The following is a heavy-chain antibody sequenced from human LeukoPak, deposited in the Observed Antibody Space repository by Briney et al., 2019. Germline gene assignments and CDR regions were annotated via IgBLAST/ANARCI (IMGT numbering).Heavy chain of an antibody. CDR1: GFTFDDYA. V-gene: IGHV3-9*01. Sequence: GRSLRLSCAASGFTFDDYAMHWVRQAPGKGLEWVSGISWNSGSIGYADSVKGRFTISRDNAKNSLYLQMNSLRAEDTALYYCAKDLIGYSYGYYYFNYWGQGTLVTVSS. D-gene: IGHD5-18*01. J-gene: IGHJ4*02. CDR3: AKDLIGYSYGYYYFNY. CDR2: ISWNSGSI.